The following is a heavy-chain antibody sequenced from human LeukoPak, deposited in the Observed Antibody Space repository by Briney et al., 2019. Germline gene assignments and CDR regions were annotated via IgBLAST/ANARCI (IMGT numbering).Heavy chain of an antibody. Sequence: SETLSLTCTVSGGSISSYYWGWIRQPPGKGLEWIGYIYYSGSTNYNPSLKSRVTISVDTSKNQFSLKLGSVTAADTAVYYCAKIRGYYDSSGYFDWFDPWGQGTLVTVSS. CDR1: GGSISSYY. J-gene: IGHJ5*02. V-gene: IGHV4-59*01. CDR3: AKIRGYYDSSGYFDWFDP. CDR2: IYYSGST. D-gene: IGHD3-22*01.